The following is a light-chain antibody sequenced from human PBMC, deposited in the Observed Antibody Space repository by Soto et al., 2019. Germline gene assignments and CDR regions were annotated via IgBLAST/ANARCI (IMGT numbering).Light chain of an antibody. Sequence: QSALTQPASVSVSPGQSITISCTGTSSDVGSYNPVSWYQQHPGKAPKLMIYEGSKRPSGVSNRFSGSKSGNTASLTISGLQAEDEADYYCCSYAGSSTSYVFGTGTKVTVL. CDR3: CSYAGSSTSYV. CDR1: SSDVGSYNP. V-gene: IGLV2-23*01. CDR2: EGS. J-gene: IGLJ1*01.